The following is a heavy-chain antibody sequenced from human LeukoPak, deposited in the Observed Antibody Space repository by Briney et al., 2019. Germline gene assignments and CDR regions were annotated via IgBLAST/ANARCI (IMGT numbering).Heavy chain of an antibody. D-gene: IGHD2-15*01. V-gene: IGHV5-51*01. CDR3: ARLFGYCSGGSCYAFDY. CDR2: IYPGDSDI. Sequence: GESLQISCQGSGSRFTNYWIGWVRPVPGKGLEWMGIIYPGDSDIRYRPSFQGQVTISADKSISTAYLQWSSLKASDTAMYYCARLFGYCSGGSCYAFDYWGQGTLVTVSS. J-gene: IGHJ4*02. CDR1: GSRFTNYW.